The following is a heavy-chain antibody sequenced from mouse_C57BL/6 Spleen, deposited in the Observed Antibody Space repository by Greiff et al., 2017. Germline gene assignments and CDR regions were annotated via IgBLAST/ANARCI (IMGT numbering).Heavy chain of an antibody. D-gene: IGHD2-5*01. J-gene: IGHJ4*01. CDR1: GYTFTSYW. CDR3: ARWLSYYSNYHYYAMDY. Sequence: QVQLQQPGAELVKPGASVKLSCKASGYTFTSYWMQWVKQRPGQGLEWIGEIDPSDSYTNYNQKFKGKATLTVDTSSSTAYMQLSSLTSEDSAVYYCARWLSYYSNYHYYAMDYWGQGTSVTVSS. V-gene: IGHV1-50*01. CDR2: IDPSDSYT.